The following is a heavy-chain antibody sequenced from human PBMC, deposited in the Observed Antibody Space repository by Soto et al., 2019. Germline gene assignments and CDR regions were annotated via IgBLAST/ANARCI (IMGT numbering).Heavy chain of an antibody. J-gene: IGHJ4*02. CDR3: ARRNSYGHFDY. CDR1: GGSISSSSYY. Sequence: KTSETLSLTCTVSGGSISSSSYYWGWIRQPPGKGLEWIGSIYYSGSTYYNPSLKSRVTISVDTSKNQFSLKLSSVTAADTAVYYCARRNSYGHFDYWGQGTLVTV. D-gene: IGHD5-18*01. V-gene: IGHV4-39*01. CDR2: IYYSGST.